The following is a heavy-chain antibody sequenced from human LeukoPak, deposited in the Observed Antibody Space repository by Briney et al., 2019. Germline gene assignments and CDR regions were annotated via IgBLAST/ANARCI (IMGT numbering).Heavy chain of an antibody. CDR1: GGTFSSYA. CDR2: IIPIFGTA. J-gene: IGHJ3*02. V-gene: IGHV1-69*06. D-gene: IGHD3-10*01. Sequence: SVRVSCKASGGTFSSYAISWVRQAPGQGLEWMGGIIPIFGTANYAQKFQGRVTITADKSTSTAYMELSSLRSEDTAVYYCARNGVLLWFGELLYDAFDIWGQGTMVTVSS. CDR3: ARNGVLLWFGELLYDAFDI.